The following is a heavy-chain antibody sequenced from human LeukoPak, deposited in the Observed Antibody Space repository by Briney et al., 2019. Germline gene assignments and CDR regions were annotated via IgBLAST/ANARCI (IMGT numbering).Heavy chain of an antibody. CDR3: ARGGFSHGFDV. CDR2: IDNDGSDT. CDR1: GFTFRDYW. D-gene: IGHD5-12*01. Sequence: GGSLRLSCATSGFTFRDYWIHWVRQAPGKWLVWVGRIDNDGSDTIYADSVKGRFTVSRDNAKNTLYLQMNSLRAEDTAVYFCARGGFSHGFDVWGQGTVVTVSS. V-gene: IGHV3-74*01. J-gene: IGHJ3*01.